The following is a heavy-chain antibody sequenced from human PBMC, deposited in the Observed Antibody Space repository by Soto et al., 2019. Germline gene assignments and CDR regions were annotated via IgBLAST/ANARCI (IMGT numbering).Heavy chain of an antibody. CDR1: GYTFISYY. CDR3: AIDRRVIYYGEGPSFYYYGMDV. J-gene: IGHJ6*02. Sequence: ASVKVSCKASGYTFISYYMHWVRQAPGQGLEWMGVINPSDAGTTYAQKFQGRVTMTRDTSTDTVYMELTSLRSEDTAVYYCAIDRRVIYYGEGPSFYYYGMDVWGQGTTVTVSS. V-gene: IGHV1-46*01. D-gene: IGHD4-17*01. CDR2: INPSDAGT.